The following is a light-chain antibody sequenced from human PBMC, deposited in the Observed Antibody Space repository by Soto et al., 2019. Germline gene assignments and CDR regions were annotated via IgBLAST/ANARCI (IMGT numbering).Light chain of an antibody. Sequence: QSALTQPPSASGSPGQSVFISCTGTSSDVGGHNYVSWYRQYPGTAPQLLIYEVTKRPSGVPARFSASKSGYTASLTVSGLQAEDEADYYCCSYGGSYNLVFGGGTKLTVL. CDR3: CSYGGSYNLV. J-gene: IGLJ2*01. V-gene: IGLV2-8*01. CDR1: SSDVGGHNY. CDR2: EVT.